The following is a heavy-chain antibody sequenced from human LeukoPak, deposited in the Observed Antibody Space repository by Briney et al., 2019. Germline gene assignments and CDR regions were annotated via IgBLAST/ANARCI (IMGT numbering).Heavy chain of an antibody. V-gene: IGHV3-73*01. Sequence: GGSLRLSCAASGFTFSGSAMHWDRQASGKGLEWVGRIRSKANSYATAYAASVKGRFTISRDDSKNTAYLQMNSLKTEDTAVYYCTRLGFRADSNYYDYWGQGTLVTVSS. J-gene: IGHJ4*02. CDR2: IRSKANSYAT. D-gene: IGHD4-11*01. CDR1: GFTFSGSA. CDR3: TRLGFRADSNYYDY.